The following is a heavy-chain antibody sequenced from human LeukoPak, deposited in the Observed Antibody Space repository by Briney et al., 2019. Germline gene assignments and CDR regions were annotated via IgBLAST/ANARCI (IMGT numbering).Heavy chain of an antibody. CDR1: GFTFSSYA. D-gene: IGHD6-13*01. CDR3: ATGGYSSSWSLGMDV. J-gene: IGHJ6*02. CDR2: ISSSGSTI. Sequence: GRSLRLSCAASGFTFSSYAMHWVRQAPGKGLEWVSYISSSGSTIYYADSVKGRFTISRDNAKNSLYLQMNSLRAEDTAVYYCATGGYSSSWSLGMDVWGQGTTVTVSS. V-gene: IGHV3-48*04.